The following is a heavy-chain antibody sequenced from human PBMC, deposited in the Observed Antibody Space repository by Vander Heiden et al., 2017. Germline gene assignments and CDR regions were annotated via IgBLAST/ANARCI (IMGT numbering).Heavy chain of an antibody. CDR2: IYYSGST. CDR3: ARGPVVVVPAAMFYYGMDV. Sequence: QVQLPESGPGLVKPSVTLSLTCPFSGGSVSSGSYYCSWIRQPPGKGLEWIGYIYYSGSTNYNPSLKSRVTISVDTSKNQFSLKLSSVTAADTAVYYCARGPVVVVPAAMFYYGMDVWGQGTTVTVSS. V-gene: IGHV4-61*01. J-gene: IGHJ6*02. CDR1: GGSVSSGSYY. D-gene: IGHD2-2*01.